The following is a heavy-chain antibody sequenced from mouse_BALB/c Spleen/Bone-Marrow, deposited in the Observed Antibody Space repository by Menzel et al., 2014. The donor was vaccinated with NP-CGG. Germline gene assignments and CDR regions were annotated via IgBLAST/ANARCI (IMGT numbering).Heavy chain of an antibody. V-gene: IGHV1S56*01. CDR3: ARETRYGNYVDYFDY. Sequence: VQLQQSGPELVKPGTSVRISCKPSGYTFTSYYIHWVKPRPGQGLEWIGWIYPGNVDTKYNEKFKGKATLTADKSSSTAYMQLSSLTSEDSAVYFCARETRYGNYVDYFDYWGQGTTLTVSS. D-gene: IGHD2-10*02. CDR1: GYTFTSYY. J-gene: IGHJ2*01. CDR2: IYPGNVDT.